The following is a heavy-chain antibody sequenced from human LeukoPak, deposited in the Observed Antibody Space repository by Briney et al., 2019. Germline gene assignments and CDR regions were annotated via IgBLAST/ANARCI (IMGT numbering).Heavy chain of an antibody. CDR1: GFTFDDYG. D-gene: IGHD3-22*01. V-gene: IGHV3-20*04. J-gene: IGHJ3*02. CDR2: INWNGGST. Sequence: GGSLRLSCAASGFTFDDYGMSWVRRAPGKGLEWVPGINWNGGSTGYADSVKGRFTISRDNAKNSLYLQMNSLRAEDTALYYCARPPTIKVVGDAFHIWGQGTMVTASS. CDR3: ARPPTIKVVGDAFHI.